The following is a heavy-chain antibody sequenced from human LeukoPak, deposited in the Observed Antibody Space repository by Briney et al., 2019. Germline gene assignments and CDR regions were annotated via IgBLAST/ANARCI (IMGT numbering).Heavy chain of an antibody. Sequence: APVKVSCKASGYTFTGYYMHWVRQAPGQGLEWMGWINPNSGGTNYAQKFQGRVTMTRDTSISTAYMELSRLRSDDTAVYYCARDYYGSGSYLLGYWGQGTLVTVSS. CDR2: INPNSGGT. V-gene: IGHV1-2*02. J-gene: IGHJ4*02. CDR1: GYTFTGYY. D-gene: IGHD3-10*01. CDR3: ARDYYGSGSYLLGY.